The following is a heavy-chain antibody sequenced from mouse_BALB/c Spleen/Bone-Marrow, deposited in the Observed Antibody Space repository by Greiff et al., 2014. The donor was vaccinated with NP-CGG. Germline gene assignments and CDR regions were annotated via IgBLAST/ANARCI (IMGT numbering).Heavy chain of an antibody. Sequence: VQLKESGPELVKPGASMKISCKASGYSFTGYTMNWVKRSHGKNLEWIGLTNPYNGGTSYNQKFKGKATLTVDKSPSTAYMELLSLTSEDSAVYYCARKGPYYRYDPYAMDYWGQGTSVTVSS. CDR3: ARKGPYYRYDPYAMDY. J-gene: IGHJ4*01. D-gene: IGHD2-14*01. CDR1: GYSFTGYT. CDR2: TNPYNGGT. V-gene: IGHV1-18*01.